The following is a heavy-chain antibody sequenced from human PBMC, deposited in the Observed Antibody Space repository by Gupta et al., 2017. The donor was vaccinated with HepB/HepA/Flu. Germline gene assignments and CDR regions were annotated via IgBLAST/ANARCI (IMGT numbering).Heavy chain of an antibody. CDR2: IYHSGST. D-gene: IGHD2-21*01. CDR1: GGSISSSNW. CDR3: ARDKSGDSPPAAFDI. V-gene: IGHV4-4*02. Sequence: QVQLQESGPGLVKPSGTLSLTCAVSGGSISSSNWWSWVRQPPGKGLEWIGEIYHSGSTNYNPSLKSRVTISVDKSKNQFSLRLSSVTAADTAVYYCARDKSGDSPPAAFDIWGQGTMVPVSS. J-gene: IGHJ3*02.